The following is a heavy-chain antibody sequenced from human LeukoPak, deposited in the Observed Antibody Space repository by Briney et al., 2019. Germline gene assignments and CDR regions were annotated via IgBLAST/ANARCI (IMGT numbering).Heavy chain of an antibody. D-gene: IGHD3-9*01. V-gene: IGHV3-23*01. J-gene: IGHJ4*02. Sequence: PGGSLRLSCAASGFPFSSYAMTWVRQAPGKGLEWVSSISGDGATTYHADSVKGRFTISRDNSKNTLYLQMNSLRAEDTAVYYCAKDTTHYDILTDYFDYWGQGTLVTVSS. CDR3: AKDTTHYDILTDYFDY. CDR1: GFPFSSYA. CDR2: ISGDGATT.